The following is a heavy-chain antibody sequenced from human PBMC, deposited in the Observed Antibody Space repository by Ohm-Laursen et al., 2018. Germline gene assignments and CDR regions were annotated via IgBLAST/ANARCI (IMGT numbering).Heavy chain of an antibody. J-gene: IGHJ5*02. CDR3: ARYTYVFDP. CDR2: ISSSGITM. V-gene: IGHV3-11*01. D-gene: IGHD5-18*01. Sequence: SLRLSCSASGFTFSDYYMTWIRQAPGKGLEWVSYISSSGITMYHADSVKGRFTISRDNAKNSLYLQMNSLRAEDTAVYYCARYTYVFDPWGQGTLVTVSS. CDR1: GFTFSDYY.